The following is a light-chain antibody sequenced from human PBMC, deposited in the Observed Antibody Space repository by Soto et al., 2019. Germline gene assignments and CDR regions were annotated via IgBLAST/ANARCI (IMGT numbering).Light chain of an antibody. CDR1: QSVSSN. V-gene: IGKV3-15*01. Sequence: IVMTQSPATLSVSPWERATLSCGASQSVSSNLAWYQQRPGQAPRLLIYGASTRATGIPARFSGSGSGTEFTLTISSLQSEDFAVYYCQQYNNWPETFGQGTKVDIK. J-gene: IGKJ1*01. CDR2: GAS. CDR3: QQYNNWPET.